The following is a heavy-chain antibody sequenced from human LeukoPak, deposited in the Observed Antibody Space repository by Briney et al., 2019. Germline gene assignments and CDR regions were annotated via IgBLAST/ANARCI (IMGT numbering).Heavy chain of an antibody. J-gene: IGHJ4*02. Sequence: PSETLSLTCAVYGGSFSGYYWTWIRQPPGKGLEWIGSLYYSGSTNYNPSLKSRVTISVDTSKNQFSLKLSSVTAADTAVYYCARRDGYNYDFDYWGQGTLVTVSS. CDR3: ARRDGYNYDFDY. V-gene: IGHV4-59*01. D-gene: IGHD5-24*01. CDR2: LYYSGST. CDR1: GGSFSGYY.